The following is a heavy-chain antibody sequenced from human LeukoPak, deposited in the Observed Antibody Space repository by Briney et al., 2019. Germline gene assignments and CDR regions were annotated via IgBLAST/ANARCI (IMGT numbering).Heavy chain of an antibody. Sequence: ASVTVSFKSSVYTFTSYDINWVRQAPGQGLEGMGWMSPDSGNTGYAQEFQGRVTMTRKTSISTAYMELSSLRSEDTAVYYCARGPPESSSSDYWGQGTLVTVSS. CDR2: MSPDSGNT. CDR3: ARGPPESSSSDY. CDR1: VYTFTSYD. D-gene: IGHD6-13*01. V-gene: IGHV1-8*01. J-gene: IGHJ4*02.